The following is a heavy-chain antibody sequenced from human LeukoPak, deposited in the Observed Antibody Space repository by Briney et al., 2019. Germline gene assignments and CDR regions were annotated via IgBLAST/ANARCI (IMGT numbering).Heavy chain of an antibody. CDR3: ASPYCSGGSCYGRKFDY. J-gene: IGHJ4*02. CDR1: GGPFSGYY. CDR2: INHSGST. Sequence: SETLSLTCAVYGGPFSGYYWSWIRQPPGEGLEWIGEINHSGSTNYNPSLKSRVTISVDTSNNQFSLKLSSVTAADTAVYYCASPYCSGGSCYGRKFDYWGQGTLVAVSS. V-gene: IGHV4-34*01. D-gene: IGHD2-15*01.